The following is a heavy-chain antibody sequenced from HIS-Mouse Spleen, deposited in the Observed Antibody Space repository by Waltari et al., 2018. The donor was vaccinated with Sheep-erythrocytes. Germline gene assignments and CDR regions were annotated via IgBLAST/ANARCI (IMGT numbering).Heavy chain of an antibody. J-gene: IGHJ4*02. CDR1: GFTFDDYA. V-gene: IGHV3-9*01. CDR3: AKDISHNIVVVPAAVGDY. Sequence: ASGFTFDDYAMHWVRQAPGKGLEWVSGISWNSGSIGYADSVKGRFTISRDNAKNSLYLQMNSLRAEDTALYYCAKDISHNIVVVPAAVGDYWGQGTLVTVSS. D-gene: IGHD2-2*01. CDR2: ISWNSGSI.